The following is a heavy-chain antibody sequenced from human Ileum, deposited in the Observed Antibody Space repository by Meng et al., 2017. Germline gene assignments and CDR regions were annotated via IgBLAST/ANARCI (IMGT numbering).Heavy chain of an antibody. J-gene: IGHJ4*02. CDR3: ARDHWGSLDY. D-gene: IGHD7-27*01. Sequence: QLQLQESGPGLVRPSETLSLLCPVSGGSVSTSDYQWGWIRQPPGKGLEWIGYAGTNYNPSLKSRVTISVDTSKRQFSLKLTSVTAADTAVYYCARDHWGSLDYWGQGILVTVSS. CDR2: AGT. CDR1: GGSVSTSDYQ. V-gene: IGHV4-61*08.